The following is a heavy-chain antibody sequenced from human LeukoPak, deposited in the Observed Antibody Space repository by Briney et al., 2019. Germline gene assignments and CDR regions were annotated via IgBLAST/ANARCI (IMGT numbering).Heavy chain of an antibody. V-gene: IGHV1-2*02. J-gene: IGHJ4*02. CDR3: ARDQAGGMTWDY. CDR1: AYTFTGNY. D-gene: IGHD6-13*01. CDR2: FNTNSSGT. Sequence: ASVKVSCKASAYTFTGNYMPLVRHAPAPGLEWMEWFNTNSSGTNYAQTFPGRVTMTSATSISKAYMELSRLRSDDTAVYYCARDQAGGMTWDYWGQGTLVTVSS.